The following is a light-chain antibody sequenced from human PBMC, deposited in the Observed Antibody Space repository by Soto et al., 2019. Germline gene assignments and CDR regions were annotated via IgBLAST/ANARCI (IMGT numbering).Light chain of an antibody. J-gene: IGLJ2*01. V-gene: IGLV2-23*02. CDR1: SSDVGSYNL. Sequence: QSALTQPASVSGSPGQSITISCTGTSSDVGSYNLGSWYQQYPGKAPKLMIYEVNKRPSGVSNRFSGSKSGNTASLTISGVQAEDEADYYCCLYAGQQVEFGGGTKLTVL. CDR2: EVN. CDR3: CLYAGQQVE.